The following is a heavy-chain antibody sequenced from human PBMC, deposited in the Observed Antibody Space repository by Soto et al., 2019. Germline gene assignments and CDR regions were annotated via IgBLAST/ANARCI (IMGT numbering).Heavy chain of an antibody. J-gene: IGHJ4*02. CDR1: GGSISSYY. CDR2: IYYSGST. CDR3: ARDYGGSSDY. Sequence: QVQLQESGPGLVKPSETLSLTCTVSGGSISSYYWSWIRQPPGKGLEWIGYIYYSGSTNYNPSLKGRVTISVDTSKNQFSLKLSSVTAADTAVYYCARDYGGSSDYWGQGTLVTVSS. V-gene: IGHV4-59*01. D-gene: IGHD4-17*01.